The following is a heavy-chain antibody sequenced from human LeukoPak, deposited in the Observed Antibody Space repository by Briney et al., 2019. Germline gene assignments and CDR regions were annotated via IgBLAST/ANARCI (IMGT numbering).Heavy chain of an antibody. Sequence: GGSLRLSCAASGFTFSSSTMNWVRQAPGKGLEWISYINNCRNTIYYADSVKGRFTISRYNAKNSLFLHMNTLRDEDTAVYYCARGRWESMWGQGTLVSVST. CDR1: GFTFSSST. V-gene: IGHV3-48*02. J-gene: IGHJ4*02. CDR2: INNCRNTI. CDR3: ARGRWESM. D-gene: IGHD1-26*01.